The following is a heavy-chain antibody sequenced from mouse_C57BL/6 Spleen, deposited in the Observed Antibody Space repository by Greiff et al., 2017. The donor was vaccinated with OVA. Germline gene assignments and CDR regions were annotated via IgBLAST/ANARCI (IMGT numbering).Heavy chain of an antibody. J-gene: IGHJ3*01. CDR1: GFTFSDFY. CDR3: ARDASTYGFAY. V-gene: IGHV7-1*01. CDR2: SRNKANDYTT. D-gene: IGHD5-1*01. Sequence: EVKVVESGGGLVQSGRSLRLSCATSGFTFSDFYIEWVRQAPGKGLEWIAASRNKANDYTTEYSASVKGRFIVSRDTSQSILYLQMNALRAEDTAIYYCARDASTYGFAYWGQGTLVTVSA.